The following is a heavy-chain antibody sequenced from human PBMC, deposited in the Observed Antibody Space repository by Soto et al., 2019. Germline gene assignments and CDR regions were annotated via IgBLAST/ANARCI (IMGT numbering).Heavy chain of an antibody. CDR2: SSAYDGKT. V-gene: IGHV1-18*01. CDR1: GYNFNIYG. D-gene: IGHD6-13*01. Sequence: ASVKGSCKASGYNFNIYGINWVRPAPGKGLELMGWSSAYDGKTTYVEKFQGRVTMTTDASTSTAYMELRSLRSDDTAVYYCASSLQQLVRGYFDYWGQGTLVTVSS. J-gene: IGHJ4*02. CDR3: ASSLQQLVRGYFDY.